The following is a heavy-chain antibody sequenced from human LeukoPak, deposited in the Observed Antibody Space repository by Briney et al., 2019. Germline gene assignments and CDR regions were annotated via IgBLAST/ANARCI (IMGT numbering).Heavy chain of an antibody. CDR2: ISSNGGST. CDR1: GFTFSSYA. D-gene: IGHD6-13*01. V-gene: IGHV3-64*01. Sequence: PGGSPRLSCAASGFTFSSYAMHWVRQAPGKGLEYVSAISSNGGSTYYANSVKGRFTISGDNSKNTLYLQMGSLRAEDMAVYYCARTGYSSSWYENPGDYWGQGTLVTVSS. J-gene: IGHJ4*02. CDR3: ARTGYSSSWYENPGDY.